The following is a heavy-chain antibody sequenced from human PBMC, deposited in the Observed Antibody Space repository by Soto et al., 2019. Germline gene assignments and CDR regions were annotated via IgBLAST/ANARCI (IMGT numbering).Heavy chain of an antibody. V-gene: IGHV4-34*01. D-gene: IGHD3-3*01. CDR1: GGSFSGYY. CDR2: INHSGST. CDR3: ARYDYWFDP. J-gene: IGHJ5*02. Sequence: SETLSLTCAVYGGSFSGYYWSWIRQPPGKGLEWIGEINHSGSTNYNPSLKSRVTISVDTSKNQFSLKLSSVTAADTDVYYCARYDYWFDPWGQGTLVTVSS.